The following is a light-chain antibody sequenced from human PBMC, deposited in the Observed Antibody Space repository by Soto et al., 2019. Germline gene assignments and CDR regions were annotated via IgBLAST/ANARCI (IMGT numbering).Light chain of an antibody. CDR2: DAS. V-gene: IGKV3-11*01. J-gene: IGKJ5*01. CDR1: QSVRSY. Sequence: EIVITQSAATLSLSPGERATLSCRASQSVRSYLAWYQQKPGQAPRLLIYDASNRAPGIPARFSGSGSGTDFTLTISSLEPDDFAVYYCQQRSSWPRITFGQGTRLEIK. CDR3: QQRSSWPRIT.